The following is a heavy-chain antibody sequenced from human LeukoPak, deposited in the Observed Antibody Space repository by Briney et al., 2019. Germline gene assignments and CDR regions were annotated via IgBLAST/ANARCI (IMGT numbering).Heavy chain of an antibody. D-gene: IGHD2/OR15-2a*01. Sequence: GGSLRLSCAASGFTVSSNYMSWVRQAPGKGLEWVSVIYSGGGTYYADPVKGRFTISGDNSKNTLYLQMNSLRAEDTAVYYCARGLDVSYFDYWGQGTLVTVSS. V-gene: IGHV3-53*01. CDR3: ARGLDVSYFDY. CDR1: GFTVSSNY. CDR2: IYSGGGT. J-gene: IGHJ4*02.